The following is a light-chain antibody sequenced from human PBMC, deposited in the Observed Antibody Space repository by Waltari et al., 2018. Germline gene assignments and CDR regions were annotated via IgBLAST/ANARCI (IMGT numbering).Light chain of an antibody. CDR2: WAS. CDR1: QTLLYNANTKNY. Sequence: DMVVTQSPDSLAVSLGERATINCKSSQTLLYNANTKNYLAWYSQKRGQTPKLLIYWASTRDVWVPERCRGSRSGTDFALTISDLQAEAVAVYFCEHYFNYPPRCGQVT. J-gene: IGKJ2*03. V-gene: IGKV4-1*01. CDR3: EHYFNYPPR.